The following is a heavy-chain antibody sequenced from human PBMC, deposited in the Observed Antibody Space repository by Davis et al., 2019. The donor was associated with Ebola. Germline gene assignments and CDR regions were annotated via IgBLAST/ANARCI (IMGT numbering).Heavy chain of an antibody. D-gene: IGHD3-22*01. CDR2: IYYSGST. CDR1: GGSISSYY. V-gene: IGHV4-59*01. J-gene: IGHJ4*02. Sequence: SETLSLTCTVSGGSISSYYWSWIRQPPGKGLEWIGYIYYSGSTNYNPSLKSRVTISVDTSKNQFSLKLSSVTAADTAVYYCAREGYYYDSGGYHLGSFDYWGQGTLVTVSS. CDR3: AREGYYYDSGGYHLGSFDY.